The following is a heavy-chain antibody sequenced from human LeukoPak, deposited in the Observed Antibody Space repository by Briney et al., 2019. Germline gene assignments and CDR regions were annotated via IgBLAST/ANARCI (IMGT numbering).Heavy chain of an antibody. Sequence: TGGSLRLSCAASGFTFSSYWMSWVRQAPGNGLEWVSSISSSSSYIYYADSVKGRFTISRDNAKNSLYLQMNSLRAEDTAVYYCARGDWNDRNDDWGQGTLVTVSS. CDR3: ARGDWNDRNDD. CDR1: GFTFSSYW. D-gene: IGHD1-1*01. CDR2: ISSSSSYI. J-gene: IGHJ4*02. V-gene: IGHV3-21*01.